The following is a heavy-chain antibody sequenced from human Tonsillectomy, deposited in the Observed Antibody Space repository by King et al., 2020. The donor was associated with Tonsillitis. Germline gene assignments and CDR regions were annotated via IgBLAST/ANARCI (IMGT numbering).Heavy chain of an antibody. V-gene: IGHV3-15*01. CDR2: IKSKTDGGTT. J-gene: IGHJ6*02. CDR1: GFTFSNAW. Sequence: VQLVESGGGLVKPGGSLRLSCAASGFTFSNAWMSWVRQAPGKGLEWVGRIKSKTDGGTTDYTAPVKGRFTISRDDSKNTLYLQMNSLKTEDTAVYYYTTDWGYRSGWYGAMDVWGQGTTVTVSS. CDR3: TTDWGYRSGWYGAMDV. D-gene: IGHD6-19*01.